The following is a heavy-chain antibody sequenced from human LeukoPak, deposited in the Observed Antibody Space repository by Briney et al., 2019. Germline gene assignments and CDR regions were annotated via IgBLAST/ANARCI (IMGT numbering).Heavy chain of an antibody. CDR2: INPDSGGT. V-gene: IGHV1-2*02. D-gene: IGHD3-16*01. CDR1: GYTFTGYY. J-gene: IGHJ3*02. Sequence: ASVKVSCKASGYTFTGYYIHWVRQAPGQGLEWMGWINPDSGGTNYAQKFQGGVTMTRDTSISTAYMELSRLRADDTAVYYCARDGLGGSGAFDIWGQGTMVTVSS. CDR3: ARDGLGGSGAFDI.